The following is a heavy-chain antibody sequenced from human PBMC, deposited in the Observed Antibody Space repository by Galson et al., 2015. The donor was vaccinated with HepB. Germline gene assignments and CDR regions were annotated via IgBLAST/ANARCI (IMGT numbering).Heavy chain of an antibody. J-gene: IGHJ3*02. Sequence: SVKVSCKASGYTSTSYYMHWVRQAPGQGLEWMGIINPSGGSTSYAQKFQGRVTMTRDTSTSTVYMELSSLRSEDTAVYYCALIGYCSGGSCGGRVAFDIWGQGTMVTVSS. CDR2: INPSGGST. CDR1: GYTSTSYY. V-gene: IGHV1-46*01. CDR3: ALIGYCSGGSCGGRVAFDI. D-gene: IGHD2-15*01.